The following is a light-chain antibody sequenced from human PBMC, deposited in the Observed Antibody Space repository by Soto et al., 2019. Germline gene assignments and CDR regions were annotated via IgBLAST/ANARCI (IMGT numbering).Light chain of an antibody. CDR2: EVT. Sequence: LTQPASVSGSPGQSITISCTGTSSDVGRYNYVSCYQQYPGRAPKLIIYEVTNRPSGVSDRFSGSKSGNVASLTISGLQAADEADYYCGSYTSTYVRIFGTGTKVTVL. V-gene: IGLV2-14*01. CDR1: SSDVGRYNY. J-gene: IGLJ1*01. CDR3: GSYTSTYVRI.